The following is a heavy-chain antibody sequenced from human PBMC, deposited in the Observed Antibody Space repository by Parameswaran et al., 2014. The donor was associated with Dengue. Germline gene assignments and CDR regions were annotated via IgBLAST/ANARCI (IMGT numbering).Heavy chain of an antibody. CDR3: ALLDGYNLDY. Sequence: WVRQAPGQGLEWMGRIIPILGIANYAQKFQGRVTITADKSTSTAYMELSSLRSEDTAVYYCALLDGYNLDYWGQGTLVTVSS. J-gene: IGHJ4*02. D-gene: IGHD5-24*01. CDR2: IIPILGIA. V-gene: IGHV1-69*02.